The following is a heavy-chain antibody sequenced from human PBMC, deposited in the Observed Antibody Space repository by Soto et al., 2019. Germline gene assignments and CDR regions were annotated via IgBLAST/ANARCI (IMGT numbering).Heavy chain of an antibody. CDR1: GGSISSYY. CDR2: IYYSGST. D-gene: IGHD6-13*01. V-gene: IGHV4-59*08. Sequence: ETLSLTCTVSGGSISSYYWSWIRQPPGKGLEWIGYIYYSGSTNYNPSLKSRVTISVDTSKNQFSLKLSSVTAADTAVYYCARQSSSSWYYFDYWGQGTLVTFSS. J-gene: IGHJ4*02. CDR3: ARQSSSSWYYFDY.